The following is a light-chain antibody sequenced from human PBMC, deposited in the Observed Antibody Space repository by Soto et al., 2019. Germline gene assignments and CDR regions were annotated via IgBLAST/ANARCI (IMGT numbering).Light chain of an antibody. CDR1: QSIGNL. CDR2: DAS. V-gene: IGKV1-5*01. Sequence: DIQMTQSPSTLSASLGAKVTITCRASQSIGNLLAWYQQTPGRAPNLLIYDASSLQSGVPSRFSGSGSGTEFTLTISSLQPDDFATYFCQQFKTYPITFGQGTRLEIK. J-gene: IGKJ5*01. CDR3: QQFKTYPIT.